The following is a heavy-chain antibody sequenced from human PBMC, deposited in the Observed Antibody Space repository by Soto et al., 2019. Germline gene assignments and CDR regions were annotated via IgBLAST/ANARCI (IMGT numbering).Heavy chain of an antibody. V-gene: IGHV4-34*01. Sequence: SETLSLTCAVYGGSFSDFYWSRIRQPPGKGLEWIGEINHSGITYQNPSLESRVTISLDTSNNHFSLKMNSVTAADTAVYYCAKSRNLPFGTNRTSWFDPWGQGALVPVAS. CDR1: GGSFSDFY. D-gene: IGHD1-1*01. CDR2: INHSGIT. CDR3: AKSRNLPFGTNRTSWFDP. J-gene: IGHJ5*02.